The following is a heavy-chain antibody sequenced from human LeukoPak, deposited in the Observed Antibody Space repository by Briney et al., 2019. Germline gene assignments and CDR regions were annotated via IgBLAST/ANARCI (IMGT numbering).Heavy chain of an antibody. J-gene: IGHJ5*02. D-gene: IGHD5-18*01. CDR2: IYYSGST. Sequence: PSETLSLTCTVSGXSISNGGYYWSWIRQHPGKGLEWIGYIYYSGSTYYTPSLRSRVTISVDTAKNQLSLKLNSVTAADTAVYYCARDGGYTYDPWGQGTLVTVSS. V-gene: IGHV4-31*03. CDR1: GXSISNGGYY. CDR3: ARDGGYTYDP.